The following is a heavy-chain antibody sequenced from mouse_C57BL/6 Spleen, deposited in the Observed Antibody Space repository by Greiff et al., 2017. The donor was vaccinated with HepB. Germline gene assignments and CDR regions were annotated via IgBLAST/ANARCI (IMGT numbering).Heavy chain of an antibody. D-gene: IGHD2-4*01. J-gene: IGHJ4*01. CDR1: GYPFSCSW. V-gene: IGHV1-82*01. Sequence: QVQLQQSGPELVKPGASVTISCKASGYPFSCSWLHWLMLKPGKGLAWIGRIYPGDSNTNYNGKFNGKSTLTADKSSSTAYMQLSSLTSEDSAVYFCARHEGYDYEGAMDYWGQGTSVTVSS. CDR2: IYPGDSNT. CDR3: ARHEGYDYEGAMDY.